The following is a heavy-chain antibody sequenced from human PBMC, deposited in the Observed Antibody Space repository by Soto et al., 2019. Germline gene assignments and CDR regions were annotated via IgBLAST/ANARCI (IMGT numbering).Heavy chain of an antibody. J-gene: IGHJ4*02. CDR2: IIPIFGTA. CDR3: ARDHPYGDYAVYYFDY. D-gene: IGHD4-17*01. Sequence: QVQLVRSGAEVKKPGSSVKVSCKASGGTFSSYAISWVRQAPGQGLEWMGGIIPIFGTANYAQKFQGRVTITADKSTSTAYMELSSLRSEDTAVYYCARDHPYGDYAVYYFDYWGQGTLVTVSS. CDR1: GGTFSSYA. V-gene: IGHV1-69*06.